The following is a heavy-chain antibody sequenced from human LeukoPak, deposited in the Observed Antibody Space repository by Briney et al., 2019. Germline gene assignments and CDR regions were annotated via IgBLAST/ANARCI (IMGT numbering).Heavy chain of an antibody. J-gene: IGHJ6*02. V-gene: IGHV4-39*01. CDR3: ARGFRYYGSGSYYNVVNYYGMDV. CDR1: GGSISSSSYY. D-gene: IGHD3-10*01. Sequence: SETLSLTCTVSGGSISSSSYYWGWIRQPPGKGLEWIGSIYYSGSTYYNPSLKSRVTISVDTSKNQFSLKLSSVTAADTAVYYCARGFRYYGSGSYYNVVNYYGMDVWGQGTTVTVSS. CDR2: IYYSGST.